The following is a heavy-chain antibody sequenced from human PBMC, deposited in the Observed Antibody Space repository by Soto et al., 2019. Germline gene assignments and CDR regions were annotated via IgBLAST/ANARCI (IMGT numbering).Heavy chain of an antibody. Sequence: PGGSLRLSCAASGFTFSSYGMHWVRQAPGKGLEWVAVIWYDGSNKYYADSVKGRFTISRDNSKNTLYLQMNSLRAEDTAVYYCARDPYYDFWSGYSKGYYYGMDVWGQGTTVTVSS. CDR3: ARDPYYDFWSGYSKGYYYGMDV. D-gene: IGHD3-3*01. J-gene: IGHJ6*02. V-gene: IGHV3-33*01. CDR1: GFTFSSYG. CDR2: IWYDGSNK.